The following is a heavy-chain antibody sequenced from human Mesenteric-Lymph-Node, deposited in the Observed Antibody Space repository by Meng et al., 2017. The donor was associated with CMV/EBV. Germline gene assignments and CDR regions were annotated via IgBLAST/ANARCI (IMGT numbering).Heavy chain of an antibody. J-gene: IGHJ5*02. Sequence: GESLKISCAASGFTFRSYAMSWVRQAPGKGLEWVSVIHSDSSMTYYADSVKGRFTISRDNAKNSLYLQMNSLRVEDTAVYYCARDSATYYDSWSGSNWFDPWGQGTLVTVSS. D-gene: IGHD3-3*01. CDR3: ARDSATYYDSWSGSNWFDP. CDR1: GFTFRSYA. V-gene: IGHV3-23*03. CDR2: IHSDSSMT.